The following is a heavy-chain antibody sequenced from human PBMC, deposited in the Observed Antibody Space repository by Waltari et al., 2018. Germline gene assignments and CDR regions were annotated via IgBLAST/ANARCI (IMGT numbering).Heavy chain of an antibody. V-gene: IGHV3-23*04. Sequence: EVQLVESGGGLVQPGGSLSLSCAASGFTFSSYAMSWVRPAPGKGLGWVSAISGSGGSTKYADSVKGRFTISRDNTKNTLYLQMNSLRAEDTVVYYWAKDQRHPRSGSSGYEFPFDYWGQGTLVTVSS. D-gene: IGHD3-22*01. J-gene: IGHJ4*02. CDR3: AKDQRHPRSGSSGYEFPFDY. CDR2: ISGSGGST. CDR1: GFTFSSYA.